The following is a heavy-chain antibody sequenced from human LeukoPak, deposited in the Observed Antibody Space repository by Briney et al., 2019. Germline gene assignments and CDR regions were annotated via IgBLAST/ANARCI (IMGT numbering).Heavy chain of an antibody. CDR2: ISSSSSYI. CDR1: GFTFSSYS. Sequence: GGSLRLSCAASGFTFSSYSMNWVRQAPGKGLGWVSSISSSSSYIYYADSVKGRFTISRDNAKNSLYLQMNSLRAEDTAVYYCAAGTYYGILTGYLLSAFDIWGQGTMVTVSS. J-gene: IGHJ3*02. CDR3: AAGTYYGILTGYLLSAFDI. V-gene: IGHV3-21*01. D-gene: IGHD3-9*01.